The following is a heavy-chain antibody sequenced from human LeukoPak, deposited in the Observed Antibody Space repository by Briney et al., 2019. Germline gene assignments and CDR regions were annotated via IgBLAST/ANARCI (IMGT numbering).Heavy chain of an antibody. Sequence: PGGSLRLSCAASGFTFSSYWMHWVRQAPGKGLVWVSRINSDGRITSYADSVKGRFTISRDNAKNTLYLQMNSLRAEDTAVYYCATGYNWNYDFDYWGQGTLVTVSS. CDR3: ATGYNWNYDFDY. CDR2: INSDGRIT. D-gene: IGHD1-7*01. J-gene: IGHJ4*02. V-gene: IGHV3-74*01. CDR1: GFTFSSYW.